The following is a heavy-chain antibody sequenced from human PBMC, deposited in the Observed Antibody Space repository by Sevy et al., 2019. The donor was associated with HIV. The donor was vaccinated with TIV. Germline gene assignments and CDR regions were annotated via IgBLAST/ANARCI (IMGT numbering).Heavy chain of an antibody. CDR1: GHFINSGYY. D-gene: IGHD2-15*01. J-gene: IGHJ4*02. CDR3: ARLRLLGHFDY. Sequence: SETLSLTCTVSGHFINSGYYGGWIRQPPAMGLEWIGTIYHGDSTYYNASLQSRVTISVDTSKNQISLKVNHVTAADTAVYFCARLRLLGHFDYWGPGTLVTVSS. CDR2: IYHGDST. V-gene: IGHV4-38-2*02.